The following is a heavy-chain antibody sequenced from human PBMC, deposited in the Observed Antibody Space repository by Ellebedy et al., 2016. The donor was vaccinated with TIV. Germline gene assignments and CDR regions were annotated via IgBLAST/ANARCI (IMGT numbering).Heavy chain of an antibody. CDR3: ATSVVMLAMDAFDI. CDR2: IYYSGST. J-gene: IGHJ3*02. CDR1: GGSVRSHNAY. D-gene: IGHD2-21*01. Sequence: GSLRLXXTVSGGSVRSHNAYWSWIRQPPGKGLEWIGYIYYSGSTNYNPSLKSRVTISVDTSKNQFSLKLRSVTAADTAIYYCATSVVMLAMDAFDIWGQGAMVTVSS. V-gene: IGHV4-61*01.